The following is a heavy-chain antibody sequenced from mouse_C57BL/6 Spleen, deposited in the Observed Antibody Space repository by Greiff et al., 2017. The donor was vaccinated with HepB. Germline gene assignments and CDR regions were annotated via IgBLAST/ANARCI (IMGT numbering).Heavy chain of an antibody. CDR3: ARLDYGKRYFDY. D-gene: IGHD2-1*01. CDR1: GFNIKNTY. V-gene: IGHV14-3*01. J-gene: IGHJ2*01. CDR2: IDPANGNT. Sequence: EVQRVESVAELVRPGASVKLSCTASGFNIKNTYMHWVKQRPEQGLEWIGRIDPANGNTKYAPKFQGKATITADTSSNTAYLQLSSLTYEDTAIYYCARLDYGKRYFDYWGQGTTLTVSS.